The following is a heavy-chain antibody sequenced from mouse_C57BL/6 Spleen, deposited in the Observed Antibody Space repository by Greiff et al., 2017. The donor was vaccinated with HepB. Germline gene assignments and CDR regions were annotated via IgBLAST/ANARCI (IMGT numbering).Heavy chain of an antibody. CDR2: IDPETGGT. CDR3: TRSPLRYQMDY. Sequence: QVQLQQSGAELVRPGASVTLSCKASGYTFTDYEMHWVKQTPVHGLEWIGAIDPETGGTAYNQKFKGKAILTADKSSSTAYMELRSLTSEDSAVYYCTRSPLRYQMDYWGQGTSVTVSS. J-gene: IGHJ4*01. CDR1: GYTFTDYE. V-gene: IGHV1-15*01. D-gene: IGHD1-1*01.